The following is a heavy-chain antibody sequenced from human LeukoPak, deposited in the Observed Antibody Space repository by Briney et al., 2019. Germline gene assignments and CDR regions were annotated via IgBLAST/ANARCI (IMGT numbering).Heavy chain of an antibody. V-gene: IGHV3-74*01. CDR2: INSDGSST. CDR1: GFTFSSYW. D-gene: IGHD3-22*01. J-gene: IGHJ4*02. CDR3: AREIVANDTPFDY. Sequence: GGSLRLSCAASGFTFSSYWMHWVRQAPGKGLVWVSRINSDGSSTSYVDSVKGRFTISRDNAKNTLYLQMNSLRAEDTAVYYCAREIVANDTPFDYWGQGTLVTVSS.